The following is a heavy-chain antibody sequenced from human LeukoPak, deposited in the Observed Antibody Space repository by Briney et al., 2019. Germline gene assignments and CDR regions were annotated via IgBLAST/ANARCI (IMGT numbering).Heavy chain of an antibody. J-gene: IGHJ4*02. Sequence: SGRSLRLSCAASGFTFSSYAMHWVRQAPGKGLEWVAVISYDGSNKYHADSVKGRFTIPRDNSKNTVFLQMNSLRAEDTAVYYCAKDRSIAAGGTVSEIDNWGQGTLVTVSS. CDR3: AKDRSIAAGGTVSEIDN. V-gene: IGHV3-30-3*01. CDR2: ISYDGSNK. CDR1: GFTFSSYA. D-gene: IGHD6-13*01.